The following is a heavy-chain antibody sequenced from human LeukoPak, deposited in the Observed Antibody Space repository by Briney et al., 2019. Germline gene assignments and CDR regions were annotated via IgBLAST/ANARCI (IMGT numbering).Heavy chain of an antibody. D-gene: IGHD6-6*01. CDR2: ISGSGNHI. Sequence: PGGSLRLSCGASGFTFSDYSMNRVRQAPGKGLEWVSSISGSGNHIYYADSLKGRFTISRDNAKNSVSLQMNNLRADDTAVYYCAKDPWGSRSFWGQGTLVIVSS. V-gene: IGHV3-21*06. CDR1: GFTFSDYS. J-gene: IGHJ4*02. CDR3: AKDPWGSRSF.